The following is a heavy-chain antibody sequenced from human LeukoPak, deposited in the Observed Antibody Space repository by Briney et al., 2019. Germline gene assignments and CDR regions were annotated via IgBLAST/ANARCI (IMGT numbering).Heavy chain of an antibody. D-gene: IGHD3-22*01. Sequence: PGGSLRLSCAASGFTFSSYGMHWVRQAPGKGLDWVAVISYDGSNKYYADSVKGRFTISRDNSKNTLYLQMISLRAEDTAVYYCAKSRSYYYDSSGYYSIDYWGQGTLVTVSS. CDR2: ISYDGSNK. V-gene: IGHV3-30*18. J-gene: IGHJ4*02. CDR1: GFTFSSYG. CDR3: AKSRSYYYDSSGYYSIDY.